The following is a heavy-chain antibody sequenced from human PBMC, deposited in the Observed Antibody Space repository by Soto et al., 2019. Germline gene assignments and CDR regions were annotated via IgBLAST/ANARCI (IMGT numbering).Heavy chain of an antibody. Sequence: SVRLSGAASGVTFSSYAMHWGRQAPGKGLEWVAVISYDGSNKYYADSVKGRFTISRDNSKNTLYLQMNSLRAEDTAVYYCASSMTTASWFDPWGQGTLVTVSS. V-gene: IGHV3-30-3*01. D-gene: IGHD4-17*01. CDR2: ISYDGSNK. J-gene: IGHJ5*02. CDR1: GVTFSSYA. CDR3: ASSMTTASWFDP.